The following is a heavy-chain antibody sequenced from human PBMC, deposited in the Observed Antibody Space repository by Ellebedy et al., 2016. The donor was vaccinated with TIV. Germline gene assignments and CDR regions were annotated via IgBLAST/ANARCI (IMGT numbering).Heavy chain of an antibody. J-gene: IGHJ3*02. V-gene: IGHV3-33*01. Sequence: PGGSLRLSCAASGFTFSSYGMHWVRQAPGKGLEWVAVIWYDGSNNYYAASVKGRFTISRDNSKNTLYLQMNSLRDEDTAVYYCARAPRSGSYTGDDAFDIWGQGTMVTVSS. CDR1: GFTFSSYG. D-gene: IGHD1-26*01. CDR2: IWYDGSNN. CDR3: ARAPRSGSYTGDDAFDI.